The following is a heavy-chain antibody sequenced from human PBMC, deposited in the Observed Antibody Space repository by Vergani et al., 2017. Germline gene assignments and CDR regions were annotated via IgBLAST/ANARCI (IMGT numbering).Heavy chain of an antibody. J-gene: IGHJ5*02. CDR2: FDAEDGET. V-gene: IGHV1-24*01. Sequence: QVQLVQSGAEVKKPGASVKVSCKVSGYTLTELSMHWVRQAPGKGLEWMGCFDAEDGETIYAPKFQGRVTMTEDTSTDTAYMELSSLRSEGTAVYYCALRFFELTDRAVDWFDPWGQGTLVTVSS. CDR1: GYTLTELS. CDR3: ALRFFELTDRAVDWFDP. D-gene: IGHD3-3*01.